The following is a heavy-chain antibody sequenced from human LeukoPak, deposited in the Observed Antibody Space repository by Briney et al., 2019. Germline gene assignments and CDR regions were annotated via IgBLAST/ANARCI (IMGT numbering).Heavy chain of an antibody. Sequence: SETLSLTCTVSGGSISSSSYYWGWIRQPPGKGLEWIGSIYYSGSTYYNPSLKSRVTISVDTCKNQFSLKLSSATAADTAVYYCARSDIVATIPFDYWGQGTLVTVSS. CDR3: ARSDIVATIPFDY. CDR1: GGSISSSSYY. V-gene: IGHV4-39*01. D-gene: IGHD5-12*01. J-gene: IGHJ4*02. CDR2: IYYSGST.